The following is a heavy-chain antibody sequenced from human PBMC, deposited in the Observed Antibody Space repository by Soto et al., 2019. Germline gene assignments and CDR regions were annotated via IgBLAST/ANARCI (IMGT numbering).Heavy chain of an antibody. J-gene: IGHJ6*02. D-gene: IGHD2-2*02. CDR3: ARDRVPAAIGYYYYGMDV. CDR1: GGSISSYY. Sequence: PSETLSLTCTVSGGSISSYYWSWIRQPPGKGLEWIGYIYYSGSTNYNPSLKSRVTISVDTSKNQFSLKLSSVTAADTAVYYCARDRVPAAIGYYYYGMDVWGQGTTVTVSS. V-gene: IGHV4-59*01. CDR2: IYYSGST.